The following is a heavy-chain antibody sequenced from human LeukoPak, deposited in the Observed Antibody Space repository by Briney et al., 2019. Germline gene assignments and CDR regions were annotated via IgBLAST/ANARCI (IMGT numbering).Heavy chain of an antibody. CDR1: GGSFSGYY. V-gene: IGHV4-34*01. D-gene: IGHD3-22*01. CDR2: INHSGST. Sequence: KPSETLSLTCAVYGGSFSGYYWRWIRQPPGKGLEWIGEINHSGSTNYNPSLKSRVTISVDTSKNQFSLKLSSVTAADTAVYYCARDRTYDSGSVAFDIWGQGTMVTVSS. J-gene: IGHJ3*02. CDR3: ARDRTYDSGSVAFDI.